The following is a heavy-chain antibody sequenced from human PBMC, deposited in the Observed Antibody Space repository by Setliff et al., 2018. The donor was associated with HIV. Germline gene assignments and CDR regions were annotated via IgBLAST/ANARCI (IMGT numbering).Heavy chain of an antibody. V-gene: IGHV4-34*01. CDR2: INNYGVT. J-gene: IGHJ4*02. D-gene: IGHD3-3*01. Sequence: SETLSLTCAVYGGSFSGFSWNWIRQPPGKGLEWIGDINNYGVTLYTSSLAGRVTISVDTSKNQFSLTLKSLTVADTALYFCSRGPTLRGSFTGVVYTAPLPSFDTWSQGSLVTVSS. CDR1: GGSFSGFS. CDR3: SRGPTLRGSFTGVVYTAPLPSFDT.